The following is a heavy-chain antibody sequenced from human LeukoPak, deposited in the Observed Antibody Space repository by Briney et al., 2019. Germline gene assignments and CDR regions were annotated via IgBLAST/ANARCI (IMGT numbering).Heavy chain of an antibody. V-gene: IGHV4-38-2*02. CDR2: ICHSGST. J-gene: IGHJ3*02. Sequence: SETLSLTCTVSGYSISSGYYWGWIRQPPGEGLEWIGIICHSGSTSYNPSLKSRVTISVDTSKHQFSLKLSTVTDADTSVCYSARVIGNGYSSGFNAFDIWGQEAMVPVSS. CDR3: ARVIGNGYSSGFNAFDI. CDR1: GYSISSGYY. D-gene: IGHD6-19*01.